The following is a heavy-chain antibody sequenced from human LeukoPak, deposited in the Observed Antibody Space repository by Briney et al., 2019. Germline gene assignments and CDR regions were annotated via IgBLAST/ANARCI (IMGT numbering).Heavy chain of an antibody. V-gene: IGHV3-20*04. Sequence: GGSLRLSCAASGFTFDDYGMSWVRQAPGKGLEWVCAINWNGGSTGYADSVKGRFTISRDNAKNSLYLQMSSLRAEDTALYYCARDDYDSSGYYYVYYWGQGTLVTVSS. CDR2: INWNGGST. J-gene: IGHJ4*02. CDR3: ARDDYDSSGYYYVYY. D-gene: IGHD3-22*01. CDR1: GFTFDDYG.